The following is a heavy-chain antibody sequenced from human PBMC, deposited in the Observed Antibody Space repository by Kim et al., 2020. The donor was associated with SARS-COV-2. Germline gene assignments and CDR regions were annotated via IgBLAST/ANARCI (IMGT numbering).Heavy chain of an antibody. V-gene: IGHV4-38-2*02. CDR2: IYHNGST. D-gene: IGHD3-10*01. CDR3: ARDYGANFGEFYFDF. J-gene: IGHJ4*02. Sequence: SETLSLTCTVSGYSISSTYSINSDYFWGWIRQPPGKGLEWMATIYHNGSTYYNPSLKSRATISLDTSKNRFSLKLNSVTAADTAVYYCARDYGANFGEFYFDFWGQGTLVTVSS. CDR1: GYSISSTYSINSDYF.